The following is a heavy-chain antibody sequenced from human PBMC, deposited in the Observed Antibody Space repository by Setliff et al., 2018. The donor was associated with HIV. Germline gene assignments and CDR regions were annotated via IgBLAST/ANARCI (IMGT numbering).Heavy chain of an antibody. CDR3: ASSWSSRSDY. J-gene: IGHJ4*02. CDR1: GFTFSSYS. V-gene: IGHV3-48*01. Sequence: GESLTISCAASGFTFSSYSMNWVRQAPGKGLEWVSYISSSSSTIYYADSVKGRFTISRDNAKNSLYLQMNSLRAEDTAVYYCASSWSSRSDYWGQGTLVTVSS. D-gene: IGHD6-13*01. CDR2: ISSSSSTI.